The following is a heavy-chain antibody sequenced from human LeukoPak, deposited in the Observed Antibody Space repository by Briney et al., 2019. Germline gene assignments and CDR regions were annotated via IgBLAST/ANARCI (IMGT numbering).Heavy chain of an antibody. J-gene: IGHJ5*02. CDR2: IIPIFTTA. D-gene: IGHD4-23*01. V-gene: IGHV1-69*13. CDR3: AREGDGYGGLFDP. Sequence: ASVKVSCKAAGGTISNYVISWVRQAPGQGLEWMGGIIPIFTTANYAQKFQGRVTITADESTSTAYMELSSLRSEDTAVYYCAREGDGYGGLFDPWGQGTLVTASS. CDR1: GGTISNYV.